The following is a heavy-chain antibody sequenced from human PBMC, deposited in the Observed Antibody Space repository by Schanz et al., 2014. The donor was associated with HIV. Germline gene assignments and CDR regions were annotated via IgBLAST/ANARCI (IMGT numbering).Heavy chain of an antibody. V-gene: IGHV3-23*04. J-gene: IGHJ6*02. D-gene: IGHD3-10*01. CDR2: ISGSGGST. CDR1: GFTISIYA. Sequence: EVQLVESGGGLVRPGGSLRLSCAASGFTISIYAMNWVRQAPGKGLEWVSSISGSGGSTYYADSVKGRFTISRDISKNTLYLQMNRLRADDTAVYYCAKGSDFSQIGSYTADVWGHGTTVTVSS. CDR3: AKGSDFSQIGSYTADV.